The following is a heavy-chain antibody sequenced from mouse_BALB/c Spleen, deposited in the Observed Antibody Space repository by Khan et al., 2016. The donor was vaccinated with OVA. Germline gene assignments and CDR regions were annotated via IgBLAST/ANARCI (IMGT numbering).Heavy chain of an antibody. V-gene: IGHV3-2*02. D-gene: IGHD1-1*01. CDR2: ISYSGNT. CDR1: GYSITSDYA. CDR3: ARIYGGDFDY. Sequence: EVQLVESGPGLVKPSQSLSLTCTVTGYSITSDYAWNWIRQFPGNKLEWMGYISYSGNTKYNPSIKSRISITRDTSKNQFFLQLKSVTTEDTATYYCARIYGGDFDYWGQGTTLTVSS. J-gene: IGHJ2*01.